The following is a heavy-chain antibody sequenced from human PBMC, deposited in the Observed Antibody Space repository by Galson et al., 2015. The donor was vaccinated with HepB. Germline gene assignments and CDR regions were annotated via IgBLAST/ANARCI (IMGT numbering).Heavy chain of an antibody. J-gene: IGHJ4*02. CDR3: AKGSGSGRQSFDY. D-gene: IGHD3-10*01. CDR2: ISATSNTI. V-gene: IGHV3-48*01. CDR1: EFTFGTYS. Sequence: SLRLSCAASEFTFGTYSMNWVRQAPGKGLEWVSYISATSNTIYYADSVKGRFTISRDNAKNSLFLQMNSLRAEDTAVYYCAKGSGSGRQSFDYWGQGTLVTVSS.